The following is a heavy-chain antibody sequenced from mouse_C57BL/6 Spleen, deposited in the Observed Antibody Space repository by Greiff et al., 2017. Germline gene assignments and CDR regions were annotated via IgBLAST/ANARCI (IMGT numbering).Heavy chain of an antibody. CDR1: GYTFTSYW. D-gene: IGHD1-1*01. CDR3: ANAPYYYGNAY. CDR2: IYPGSGST. V-gene: IGHV1-55*01. J-gene: IGHJ3*01. Sequence: VQLQQPGAELVKPGASVKMSCKASGYTFTSYWITWVKQRPGQGLEWIGEIYPGSGSTNYNEKFKSKATLTVDTSSSTAYMQLSSLTSEDSAVYYCANAPYYYGNAYWGQGTLVTVSA.